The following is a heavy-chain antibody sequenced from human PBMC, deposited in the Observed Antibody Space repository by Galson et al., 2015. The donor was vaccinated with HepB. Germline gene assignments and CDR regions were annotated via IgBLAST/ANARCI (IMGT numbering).Heavy chain of an antibody. CDR1: GFSFKDYG. V-gene: IGHV3-9*01. CDR3: AKFGARFDAWFDS. D-gene: IGHD3-9*01. J-gene: IGHJ5*01. CDR2: INWNSGNT. Sequence: SLRLSCAASGFSFKDYGMQWVRQVPGKGLEWVSGINWNSGNTGYADSVKGRFTISRDNTKNFLYLQMNSLRDEDTALYYCAKFGARFDAWFDSWGQGTLVTVSS.